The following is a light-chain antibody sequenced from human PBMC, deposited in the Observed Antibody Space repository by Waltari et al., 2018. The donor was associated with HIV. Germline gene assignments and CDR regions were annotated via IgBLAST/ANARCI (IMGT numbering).Light chain of an antibody. Sequence: IVLTQSPPTLSLSPGERATLPCRASQSVSSSLALFQKKHGQAPSLLISAASKRATGIPARCSGSGSGTDFTLNISSLQPEDFVAYYCQVRSNWSLILFGQGTRLDIK. CDR2: AAS. CDR1: QSVSSS. V-gene: IGKV3-11*01. J-gene: IGKJ5*01. CDR3: QVRSNWSLIL.